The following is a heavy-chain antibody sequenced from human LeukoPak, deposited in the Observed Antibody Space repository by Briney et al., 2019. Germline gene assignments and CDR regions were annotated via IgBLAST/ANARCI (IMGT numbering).Heavy chain of an antibody. CDR1: GYTFTNYY. D-gene: IGHD6-13*01. J-gene: IGHJ5*01. CDR3: AREIALTGTGRHPGKDS. V-gene: IGHV1-46*01. Sequence: ASVNVSCKASGYTFTNYYIHWVRQAPGQGLEWMGIINPSSGSASYAQKFQGRVTMTRDTSTSTVYMEPNSLRSEDTAVYYCAREIALTGTGRHPGKDSWGQGTLVTVSS. CDR2: INPSSGSA.